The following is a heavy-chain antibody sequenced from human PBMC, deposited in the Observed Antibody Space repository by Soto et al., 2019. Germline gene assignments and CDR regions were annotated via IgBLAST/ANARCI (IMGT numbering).Heavy chain of an antibody. V-gene: IGHV5-51*01. CDR3: ARRGLDDDAYDI. D-gene: IGHD5-12*01. Sequence: PGESLKISCKASGNIFSNYWIIWVRQLPGKGLESMGIIYPGDSETTYSPSFQGQVSISADKSLTTAFLQWSSLKAPDTAMYYCARRGLDDDAYDIWGQGTMVTVSS. CDR2: IYPGDSET. CDR1: GNIFSNYW. J-gene: IGHJ3*02.